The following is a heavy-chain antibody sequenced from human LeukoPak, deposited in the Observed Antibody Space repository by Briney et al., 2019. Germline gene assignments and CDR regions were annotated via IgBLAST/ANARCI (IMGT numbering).Heavy chain of an antibody. CDR2: IDSTRST. Sequence: PSETLSLTCTVSGASISSNSYYWGWIRQPPGKGLEWIGSIDSTRSTYYNPSLKRRVTTSVDTSKNQFSLKLSSVTAADTAVYYCAKNKYYYGSRNYGVPNWFDPWGQGTLVTVSS. CDR1: GASISSNSYY. CDR3: AKNKYYYGSRNYGVPNWFDP. D-gene: IGHD3-10*01. V-gene: IGHV4-39*01. J-gene: IGHJ5*02.